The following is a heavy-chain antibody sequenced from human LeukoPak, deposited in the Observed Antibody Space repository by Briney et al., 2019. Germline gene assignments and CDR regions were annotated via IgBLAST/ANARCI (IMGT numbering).Heavy chain of an antibody. D-gene: IGHD2-15*01. Sequence: GGSLRLSCPASGFTLISYAMSWVRQAPGKGLEWVSAISYTGYTYHADSVKGRFTISRDSYKNTLFLQMNRLRPEDAAVYYCVKAPVTTCRGAFCYPFDYWGLGTLVTVSS. CDR1: GFTLISYA. J-gene: IGHJ4*02. CDR2: ISYTGYT. CDR3: VKAPVTTCRGAFCYPFDY. V-gene: IGHV3-23*01.